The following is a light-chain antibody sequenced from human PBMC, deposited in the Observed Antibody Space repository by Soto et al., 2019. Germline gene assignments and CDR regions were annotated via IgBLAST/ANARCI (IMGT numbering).Light chain of an antibody. CDR3: QQYDSSPKT. CDR1: QSVSSN. CDR2: GAS. J-gene: IGKJ1*01. Sequence: TQSPATLSVSPVERATISCLASQSVSSNLTWYQQNPGQAPRLRIYGASSRATGIPDRFSGTGSGTDFTLTIRRLEPEDFAVYYCQQYDSSPKTFGQGTKVDI. V-gene: IGKV3-20*01.